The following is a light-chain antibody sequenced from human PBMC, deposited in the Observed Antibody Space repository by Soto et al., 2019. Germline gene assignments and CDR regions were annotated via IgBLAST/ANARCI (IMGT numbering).Light chain of an antibody. CDR2: GAS. V-gene: IGKV3-15*01. Sequence: EIVMTQSPATLSVSPGERATLSCRASQSVSSNLAWYQKKPGQAPRLLIYGASTRATGIPARFSGSGSGTELTLTISSLQSEYFAVYYCQQYNNWPPGTFGQGAKVEIK. CDR1: QSVSSN. CDR3: QQYNNWPPGT. J-gene: IGKJ1*01.